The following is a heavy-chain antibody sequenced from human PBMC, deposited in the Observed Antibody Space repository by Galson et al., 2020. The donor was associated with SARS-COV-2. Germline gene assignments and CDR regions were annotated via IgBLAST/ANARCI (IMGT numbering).Heavy chain of an antibody. CDR1: GGSISSGDYY. J-gene: IGHJ4*02. CDR3: ARAKRITIFGVVLYFDY. Sequence: ETLETLSLTCTVSGGSISSGDYYWSWIRQPPGKGLEWIGYIYYSGSTYYNPSLKSRVTISVDTSKNQFSLKLSSVTAADTAVYYCARAKRITIFGVVLYFDYWGQGTLVTVSS. V-gene: IGHV4-30-4*01. CDR2: IYYSGST. D-gene: IGHD3-3*01.